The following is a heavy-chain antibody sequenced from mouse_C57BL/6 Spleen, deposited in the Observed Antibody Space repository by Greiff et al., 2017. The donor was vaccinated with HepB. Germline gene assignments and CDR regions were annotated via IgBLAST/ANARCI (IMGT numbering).Heavy chain of an antibody. J-gene: IGHJ2*01. Sequence: EVKLQESGGGLVQPGGSMKLSCVASGFTFSNYWMNWVRQSPEKGLEWVAQIRLKSDNYATHYAESVKGRFTISRDDSKSSVYLQMNNLRAEDTGIYYCTGGGSNYDYWGQGTTLTVSS. V-gene: IGHV6-3*01. CDR1: GFTFSNYW. CDR2: IRLKSDNYAT. CDR3: TGGGSNYDY. D-gene: IGHD2-5*01.